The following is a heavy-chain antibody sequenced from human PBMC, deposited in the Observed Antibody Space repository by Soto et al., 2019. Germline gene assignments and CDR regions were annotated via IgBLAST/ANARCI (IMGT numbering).Heavy chain of an antibody. D-gene: IGHD2-15*01. Sequence: PVGSLRLSCAASGFTFSSYAMGWVRQGPGKGLEWVAVVSIGGSTHYADSVRGRFTISRGNSKNTLPLQMNSLTAEDTAVYFCAKRRGAGGHFDYWGQGALVTVSS. CDR2: VSIGGST. J-gene: IGHJ4*02. CDR1: GFTFSSYA. CDR3: AKRRGAGGHFDY. V-gene: IGHV3-23*01.